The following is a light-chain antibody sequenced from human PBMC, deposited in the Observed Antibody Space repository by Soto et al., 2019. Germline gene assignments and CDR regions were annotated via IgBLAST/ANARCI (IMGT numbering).Light chain of an antibody. Sequence: QSALTQPRSVSGSPGQSVTISCTGTSSDVGGYNYVSWYQPHPGKAPKLMIYDVSKRPSRVPDRFSGSKSGNTASLTISGLQAEDEADYYCCSYAGSYTFDVVFGGGTQLTVL. CDR2: DVS. J-gene: IGLJ2*01. V-gene: IGLV2-11*01. CDR3: CSYAGSYTFDVV. CDR1: SSDVGGYNY.